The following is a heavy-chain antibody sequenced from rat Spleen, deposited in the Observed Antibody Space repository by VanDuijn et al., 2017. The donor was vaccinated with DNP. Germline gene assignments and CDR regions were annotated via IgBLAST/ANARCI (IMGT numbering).Heavy chain of an antibody. V-gene: IGHV5-46*01. CDR2: IGSDGYAP. D-gene: IGHD4-3*01. Sequence: EVRLVESGGGLVQPGRSMKVSCAASGFTVSAFPMAWVRQAPTEGLKWVAYIGSDGYAPYYGDSVKGRFTISRDNAKRTLYLQMNSLRSEDMATYYCVRWNSGHFDYWGQGVMVTVSS. J-gene: IGHJ2*01. CDR3: VRWNSGHFDY. CDR1: GFTVSAFP.